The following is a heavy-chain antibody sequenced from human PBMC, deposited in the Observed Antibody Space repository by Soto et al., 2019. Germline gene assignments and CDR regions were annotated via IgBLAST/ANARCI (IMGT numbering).Heavy chain of an antibody. CDR3: VSQRTTVPTQAYFDY. Sequence: ETLSLTCTVSGGSVSNSSYYLCCIRQSPGKGLELIGSVYYSGRSYSKSSVKSRVTISVDTSKNRFSLSLNSVTASDTAVYFCVSQRTTVPTQAYFDYWGPGALVTVSS. CDR2: VYYSGRS. V-gene: IGHV4-39*01. CDR1: GGSVSNSSYY. J-gene: IGHJ4*02. D-gene: IGHD4-17*01.